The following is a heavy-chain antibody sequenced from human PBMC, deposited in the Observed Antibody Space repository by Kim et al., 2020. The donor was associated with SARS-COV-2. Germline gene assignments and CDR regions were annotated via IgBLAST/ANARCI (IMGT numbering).Heavy chain of an antibody. J-gene: IGHJ3*02. Sequence: GRFTVTIDNAKNSLYLQMNSLRAEDTAVYYCARPGAGYSGSYYASGAFDIWGQGTMVTVSS. V-gene: IGHV3-11*03. CDR3: ARPGAGYSGSYYASGAFDI. D-gene: IGHD1-26*01.